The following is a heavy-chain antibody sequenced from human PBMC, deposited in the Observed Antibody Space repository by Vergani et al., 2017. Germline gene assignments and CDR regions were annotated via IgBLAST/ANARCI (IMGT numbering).Heavy chain of an antibody. D-gene: IGHD5-18*01. Sequence: QVQLQESGPGLVKPPGTLSLTCAVSGGSISSSNWWSWVRQPPGKGLEWIGEIYHSGSTNYNPSLKSRVTISVDTSKNQFSLKLSSVTAADTAVYYCARVDTAMVPHYWYFDLWGRGTLVTVSS. J-gene: IGHJ2*01. CDR2: IYHSGST. CDR1: GGSISSSNW. V-gene: IGHV4-4*03. CDR3: ARVDTAMVPHYWYFDL.